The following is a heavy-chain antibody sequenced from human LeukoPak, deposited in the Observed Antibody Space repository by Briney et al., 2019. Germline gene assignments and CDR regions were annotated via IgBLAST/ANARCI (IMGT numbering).Heavy chain of an antibody. Sequence: PGGSLILSCAASGFTFSSYEMTSVRQAPGKGLEWVSYISSSGSTIYYADSVKGRFTISRDNSKNTLYLQMNSLRAEDTAVYYCARDNGSGSYYYFDYWGQGTLVTVSS. CDR1: GFTFSSYE. J-gene: IGHJ4*02. CDR2: ISSSGSTI. CDR3: ARDNGSGSYYYFDY. V-gene: IGHV3-48*03. D-gene: IGHD3-10*01.